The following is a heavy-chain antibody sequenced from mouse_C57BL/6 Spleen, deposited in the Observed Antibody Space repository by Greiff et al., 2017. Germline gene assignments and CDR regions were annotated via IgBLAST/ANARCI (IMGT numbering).Heavy chain of an antibody. CDR3: AREGAYYSNYWYFDV. CDR2: INYDGSST. D-gene: IGHD2-5*01. J-gene: IGHJ1*03. V-gene: IGHV5-16*01. CDR1: GFTFSDYY. Sequence: EVKLVESEGGLVQPGSSMKLSCTASGFTFSDYYMAWVRQVPEKGLEWVANINYDGSSTYYLDSLKSRFIISRDNAKNILYLQMSSLKSEDTATYYCAREGAYYSNYWYFDVWGTGTTVTVSS.